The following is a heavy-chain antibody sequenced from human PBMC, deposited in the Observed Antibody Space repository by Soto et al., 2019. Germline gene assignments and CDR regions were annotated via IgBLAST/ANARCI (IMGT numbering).Heavy chain of an antibody. Sequence: GGSLRLSCAASGFTFTRYSMNWVRQAPGKGLEWVSSISSTTNYIYYGDSMKGRFTISRDNAKNSLYLEMNSLRAEDTAVYYCARESEDLTSNFAYWGQGTQVTVSS. CDR1: GFTFTRYS. CDR3: ARESEDLTSNFAY. J-gene: IGHJ4*02. V-gene: IGHV3-21*06. CDR2: ISSTTNYI.